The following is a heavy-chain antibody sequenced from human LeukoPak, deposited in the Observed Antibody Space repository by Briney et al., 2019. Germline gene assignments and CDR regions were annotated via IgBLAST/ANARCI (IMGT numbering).Heavy chain of an antibody. CDR3: AKDGPNTSGSRRYFDY. CDR2: ISGSAGVT. D-gene: IGHD6-19*01. V-gene: IGHV3-23*01. Sequence: GGSLRLSCVASRFTFSSYAMSWVRQAPGKGLEWVSVISGSAGVTYDADSVKGRFTISRDNSKNTLYLQMNSLRAEDTAVYRCAKDGPNTSGSRRYFDYWGQGTLVTVSS. J-gene: IGHJ4*02. CDR1: RFTFSSYA.